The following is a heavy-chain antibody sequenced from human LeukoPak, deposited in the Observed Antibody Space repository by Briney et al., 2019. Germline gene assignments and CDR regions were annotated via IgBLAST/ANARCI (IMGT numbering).Heavy chain of an antibody. D-gene: IGHD3-16*01. CDR1: GFTFSNSW. CDR3: ARDLGAATSHFDY. CDR2: IKPDGSAQ. V-gene: IGHV3-7*01. J-gene: IGHJ4*02. Sequence: GGSLRLSCAASGFTFSNSWMSWVRQAPGRGLEWVATIKPDGSAQYYVDSVKGRFTISRDNAKNSLFLQINSLRAEDTAVYYCARDLGAATSHFDYWGQGTLVTVSS.